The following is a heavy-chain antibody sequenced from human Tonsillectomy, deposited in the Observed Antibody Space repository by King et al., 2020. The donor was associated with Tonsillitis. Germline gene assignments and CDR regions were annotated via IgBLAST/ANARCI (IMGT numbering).Heavy chain of an antibody. J-gene: IGHJ5*02. D-gene: IGHD5-18*01. Sequence: QLVQSGAEVKKPGASVKVSCKASGYNFIGPYIHWVRQAPGQGLEWMGWISPNSGGTNYAQKFQGRVTMTRDPAISTADMELSGLRSDDTAVYYCAKERYGGGYNYGTLDHWGQGTLVTVPS. V-gene: IGHV1-2*02. CDR2: ISPNSGGT. CDR3: AKERYGGGYNYGTLDH. CDR1: GYNFIGPY.